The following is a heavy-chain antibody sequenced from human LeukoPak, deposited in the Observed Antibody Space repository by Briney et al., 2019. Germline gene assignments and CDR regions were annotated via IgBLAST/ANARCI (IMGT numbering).Heavy chain of an antibody. D-gene: IGHD5-24*01. CDR2: INHSGST. Sequence: SETLSLTCAVYGGSFSGYYWSWIRQPPGKGLEWIGEINHSGSTNYNPSLKSRVTISVDTSKNQFSLKLSSVTAADTAVYYCATRSRKRWQQFPFDYWGQGTLVTVSS. V-gene: IGHV4-34*01. J-gene: IGHJ4*02. CDR3: ATRSRKRWQQFPFDY. CDR1: GGSFSGYY.